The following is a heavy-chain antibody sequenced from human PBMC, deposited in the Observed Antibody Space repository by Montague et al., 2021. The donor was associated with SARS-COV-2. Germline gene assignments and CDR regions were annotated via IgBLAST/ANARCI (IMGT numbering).Heavy chain of an antibody. J-gene: IGHJ4*02. CDR3: GRGFDY. V-gene: IGHV4-59*13. Sequence: SETLSLTCTVSGGSISSDYWCWSRQPPGKGLEWIGDIYYSGSTNYNPSLKSRVTISVDTSKNQFSLKLSSVTAADTAVYYCGRGFDYWGQGTLVTVSS. CDR2: IYYSGST. CDR1: GGSISSDY.